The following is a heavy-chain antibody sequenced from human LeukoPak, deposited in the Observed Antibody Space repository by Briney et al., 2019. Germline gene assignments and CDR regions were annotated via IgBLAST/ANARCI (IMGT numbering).Heavy chain of an antibody. Sequence: SETLSLTCTVSGGSISSYYWSWMRQSPGKGLEWIGYIYYSGSTNYNPSLKSRVTISVGTSKNQFSLKLSSVTAADTAVYYCARGHDAFDIWGQGTMVTVSS. CDR3: ARGHDAFDI. V-gene: IGHV4-59*01. CDR1: GGSISSYY. CDR2: IYYSGST. J-gene: IGHJ3*02.